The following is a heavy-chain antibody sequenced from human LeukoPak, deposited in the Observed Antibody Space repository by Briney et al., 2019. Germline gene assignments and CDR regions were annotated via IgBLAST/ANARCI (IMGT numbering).Heavy chain of an antibody. CDR3: ARECSSTTCYTRSFDP. J-gene: IGHJ5*02. CDR1: GYSISSGYY. CDR2: LYHSGST. V-gene: IGHV4-38-2*02. D-gene: IGHD2-2*02. Sequence: SETLSLTCIVSGYSISSGYYWGWIRQPPGKGLEWIGNLYHSGSTYYKPSLRSRATISGDTSKNQFSLSLSSVTAADTAVYYCARECSSTTCYTRSFDPWGQGTLVTVSS.